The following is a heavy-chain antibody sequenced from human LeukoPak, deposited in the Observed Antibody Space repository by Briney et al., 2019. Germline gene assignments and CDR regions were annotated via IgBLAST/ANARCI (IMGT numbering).Heavy chain of an antibody. Sequence: PSETLSLTCAVYGGSFSGYYWSWIRQPPGKGLEWIGEINHSGSTNYNPSLKSRVTISVDTSKNQFSLKPSSVTAAHTAVYYCAYSGSFGALFDPCGQGTLVTVSS. CDR2: INHSGST. J-gene: IGHJ5*02. CDR1: GGSFSGYY. CDR3: AYSGSFGALFDP. V-gene: IGHV4-34*01. D-gene: IGHD1-26*01.